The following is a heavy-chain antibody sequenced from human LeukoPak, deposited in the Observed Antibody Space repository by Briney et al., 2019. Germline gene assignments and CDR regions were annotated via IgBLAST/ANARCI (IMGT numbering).Heavy chain of an antibody. D-gene: IGHD5-18*01. CDR2: IYYSGST. Sequence: SETLSLPCTVSGGSISSYYWSWIRQPPGKGLEWIGYIYYSGSTNYNPSLKSRVTISVDTSKNQFSLKLSSVTAADTAVYYCATRGYSYALDAFDIWGQGTMVTVSS. CDR1: GGSISSYY. J-gene: IGHJ3*02. CDR3: ATRGYSYALDAFDI. V-gene: IGHV4-59*01.